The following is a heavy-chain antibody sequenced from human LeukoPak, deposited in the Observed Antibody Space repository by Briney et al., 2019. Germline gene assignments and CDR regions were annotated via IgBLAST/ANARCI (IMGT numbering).Heavy chain of an antibody. J-gene: IGHJ4*02. CDR3: ARQHCSGGDCYFFD. Sequence: GGSLRLSCAASGFTFSSYGMHWVRQAPGKGLEWVALIWYDGNNKYYADSVKGRFTISRDSSKNTLYLQLNSLRAEDTAVYYCARQHCSGGDCYFFDWGQGTLVTVSS. CDR2: IWYDGNNK. D-gene: IGHD2-15*01. CDR1: GFTFSSYG. V-gene: IGHV3-33*08.